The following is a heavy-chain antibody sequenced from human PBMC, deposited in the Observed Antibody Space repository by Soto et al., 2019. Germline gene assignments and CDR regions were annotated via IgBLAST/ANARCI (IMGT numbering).Heavy chain of an antibody. CDR1: GFTFSSYN. CDR2: ISTSGSTI. CDR3: ASGIAVAGKN. Sequence: GGSLRLSCAASGFTFSSYNMNWVRQAPGKGLEWVSYISTSGSTIYYADSVKGRFTISRDNANNSLYLQMNSLRAEDTAVYFCASGIAVAGKNWGQGTLVTVSS. D-gene: IGHD6-19*01. V-gene: IGHV3-48*01. J-gene: IGHJ4*02.